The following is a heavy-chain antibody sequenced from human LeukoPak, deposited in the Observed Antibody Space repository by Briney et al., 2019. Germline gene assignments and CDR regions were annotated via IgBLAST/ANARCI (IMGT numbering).Heavy chain of an antibody. V-gene: IGHV1-69*05. CDR3: ARDLNPYYYGSGDFDY. CDR2: IIPIFGTA. D-gene: IGHD3-10*01. CDR1: GGTFSSYA. Sequence: GASVKVSCKASGGTFSSYAISWVRQAPGQGLEWMGRIIPIFGTANYAQKFQGRVTITTDESTSTAYMKLSSLRSEDTAVYYCARDLNPYYYGSGDFDYWGQGTLVTVSS. J-gene: IGHJ4*02.